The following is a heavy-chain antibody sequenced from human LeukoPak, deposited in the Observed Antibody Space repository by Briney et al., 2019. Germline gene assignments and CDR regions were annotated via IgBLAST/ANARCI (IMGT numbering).Heavy chain of an antibody. CDR1: GYTFTSYG. J-gene: IGHJ4*02. D-gene: IGHD5-12*01. CDR2: ISAYNGNT. V-gene: IGHV1-18*01. Sequence: GASVKVSCKASGYTFTSYGISWVRQAPGQGLEWMGWISAYNGNTNYAQKLQGRVTMTTDTSTSTAYMELRSLRSDDTAVYYCARDTPPPPHIVATGDYFDYWGQGTLVTVSS. CDR3: ARDTPPPPHIVATGDYFDY.